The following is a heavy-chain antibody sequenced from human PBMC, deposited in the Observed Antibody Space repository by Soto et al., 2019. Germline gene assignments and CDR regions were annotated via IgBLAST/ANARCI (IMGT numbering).Heavy chain of an antibody. CDR2: INPGSGDT. Sequence: ASVKVSCKASGYTFTAYYIHWVRQAPGQGLEWMGWINPGSGDTSYAQRFQGRVTMTRDTSFGPAYMELSSLRSDDTAIYYCARDPGDRTFENWGQGXLVTVYS. V-gene: IGHV1-2*02. D-gene: IGHD2-21*02. CDR3: ARDPGDRTFEN. CDR1: GYTFTAYY. J-gene: IGHJ4*02.